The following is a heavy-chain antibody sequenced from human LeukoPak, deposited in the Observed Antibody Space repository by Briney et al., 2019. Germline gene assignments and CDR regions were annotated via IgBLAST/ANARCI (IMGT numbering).Heavy chain of an antibody. CDR2: ISSSGSTI. Sequence: PGGSLRLSCAASGFTFSDYYMSWIRQAPGKGLEWVSYISSSGSTIYHADSVKGRFTISRDNAKNSLYLQMNSLRAEDTAVYYCARVPTITILNYYYGMDVWGQGTTVTVSS. D-gene: IGHD3-3*01. CDR1: GFTFSDYY. CDR3: ARVPTITILNYYYGMDV. V-gene: IGHV3-11*01. J-gene: IGHJ6*02.